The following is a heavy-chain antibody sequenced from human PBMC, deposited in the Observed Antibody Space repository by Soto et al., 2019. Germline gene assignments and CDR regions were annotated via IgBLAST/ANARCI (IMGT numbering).Heavy chain of an antibody. Sequence: ASVKVSCKASGGTFSSYTISWVRQAPGQGLEWMGGIIPIFGTANYAQKFQGRVTITADESTSTAYMELSSLRSEDTAVYYCASEGYGFNYDSSAQGAFDIWGQGTMVTVSS. V-gene: IGHV1-69*13. CDR1: GGTFSSYT. J-gene: IGHJ3*02. D-gene: IGHD3-22*01. CDR2: IIPIFGTA. CDR3: ASEGYGFNYDSSAQGAFDI.